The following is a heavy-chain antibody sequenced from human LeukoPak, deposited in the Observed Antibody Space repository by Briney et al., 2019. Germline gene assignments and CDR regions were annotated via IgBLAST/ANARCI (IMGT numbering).Heavy chain of an antibody. V-gene: IGHV3-30*02. CDR2: IRYDGSNK. D-gene: IGHD2-2*01. CDR3: ANTGHCSSTSCYSYYYYYMDV. J-gene: IGHJ6*03. Sequence: GGSLRLSCAASGFTFTSYGMHWVRQAPGKGLEWVAFIRYDGSNKYYADSVKGRFTISRDNSKNTLYLQMNSLRAEDTAVYYCANTGHCSSTSCYSYYYYYMDVWGKGTTVTVSS. CDR1: GFTFTSYG.